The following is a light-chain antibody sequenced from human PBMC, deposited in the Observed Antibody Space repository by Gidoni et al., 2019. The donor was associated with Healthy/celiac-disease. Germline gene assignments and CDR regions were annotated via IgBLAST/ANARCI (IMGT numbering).Light chain of an antibody. CDR2: DAS. CDR1: QSVSRY. J-gene: IGKJ4*01. Sequence: EIVLTQSPATLSLSPGERATLSCRASQSVSRYLAWYQQKPGQAPRLLIYDASNRATGIPARFSGSGSGTDFTLTISRLEPEDFAVYYCQQRSNWPPGSAFGGGTKVEIK. CDR3: QQRSNWPPGSA. V-gene: IGKV3-11*01.